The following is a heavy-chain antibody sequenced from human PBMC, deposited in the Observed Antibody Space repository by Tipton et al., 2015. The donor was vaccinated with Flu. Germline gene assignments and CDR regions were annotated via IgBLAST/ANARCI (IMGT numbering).Heavy chain of an antibody. D-gene: IGHD3-3*01. J-gene: IGHJ3*02. V-gene: IGHV3-66*02. CDR3: ATVGKSGTDGFDI. CDR1: GFTVSSKY. Sequence: SLRLSCAASGFTVSSKYMGWVRQAPGKGLQWVSVIYRGGTTSVADSVKGRCTISRDNAKNTLYLQWNSLTTEDTAVYYWATVGKSGTDGFDIWGQGTMVTSSS. CDR2: IYRGGTT.